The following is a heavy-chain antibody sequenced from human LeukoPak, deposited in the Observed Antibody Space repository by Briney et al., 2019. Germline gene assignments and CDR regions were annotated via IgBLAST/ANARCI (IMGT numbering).Heavy chain of an antibody. V-gene: IGHV1-69*13. CDR3: ARGQRGPIDY. CDR2: IIPIFGTA. D-gene: IGHD6-25*01. CDR1: GGTFSSYA. Sequence: GASVKVSCKDSGGTFSSYAISWVRQAPGQGLEWMGGIIPIFGTANYAQKFQGRVTITADESTSTAYMELRSLRSDDTAVYYCARGQRGPIDYWGQGTLVTVSS. J-gene: IGHJ4*02.